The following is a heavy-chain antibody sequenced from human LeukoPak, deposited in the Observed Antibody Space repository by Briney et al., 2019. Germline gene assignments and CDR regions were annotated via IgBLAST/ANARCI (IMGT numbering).Heavy chain of an antibody. J-gene: IGHJ4*02. Sequence: PGGSLRLSCAASGFTFSNSAMSWVRQAPGKGLEWVASISSDSSYIDYADSVKGRFTISRDNAKNSLFLKTDTLRGDDTGIYYCARDPNVLGITPYYFDFSGQGTLVTVSS. D-gene: IGHD3-10*02. V-gene: IGHV3-21*01. CDR1: GFTFSNSA. CDR2: ISSDSSYI. CDR3: ARDPNVLGITPYYFDF.